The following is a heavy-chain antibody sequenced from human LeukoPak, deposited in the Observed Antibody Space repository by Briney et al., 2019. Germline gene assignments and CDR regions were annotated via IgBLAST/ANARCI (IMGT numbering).Heavy chain of an antibody. D-gene: IGHD3-22*01. J-gene: IGHJ4*02. V-gene: IGHV4-30-2*01. CDR2: IYHSGST. CDR1: GSSISNGGYS. Sequence: SETLSLTCAVSGSSISNGGYSWSWVRQPPGKGLEWIGYIYHSGSTYYNPSLKIRVTISVDRSKNQFSLKLSSVTAADTAVYYCASGPYDSSGYNYSFDYWGQGTLVTVSS. CDR3: ASGPYDSSGYNYSFDY.